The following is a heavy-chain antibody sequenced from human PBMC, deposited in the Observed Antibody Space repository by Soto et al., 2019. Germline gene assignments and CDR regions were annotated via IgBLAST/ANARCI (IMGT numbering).Heavy chain of an antibody. J-gene: IGHJ4*02. Sequence: LRLSCSASGFTFSMYWMHWVRQAPGKGLLWVSRINGDGTDTTYADSVKGRFTISRDNAKNTVYLQMNGLRAEDTAVYYCAREVGRGSGSYYLDYWGQETLVTVSS. V-gene: IGHV3-74*03. CDR1: GFTFSMYW. CDR2: INGDGTDT. CDR3: AREVGRGSGSYYLDY. D-gene: IGHD3-16*01.